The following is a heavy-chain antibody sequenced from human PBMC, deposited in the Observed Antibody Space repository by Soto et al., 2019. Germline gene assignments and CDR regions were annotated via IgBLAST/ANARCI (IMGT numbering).Heavy chain of an antibody. V-gene: IGHV3-72*01. J-gene: IGHJ6*04. CDR1: GFSFNDHY. Sequence: GSLRLSCVASGFSFNDHYMDWVRQAPGKGLEWVGRSRNKANSYSTDYAASVKGRFTISRDDPETSLHLQMNSLKMEDTAVYYCARGVVIMTSYSGWDVWGKGTTVTVSS. CDR2: SRNKANSYST. CDR3: ARGVVIMTSYSGWDV. D-gene: IGHD3-10*01.